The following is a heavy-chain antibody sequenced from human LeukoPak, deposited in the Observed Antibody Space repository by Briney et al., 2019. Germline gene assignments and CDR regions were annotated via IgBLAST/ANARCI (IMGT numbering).Heavy chain of an antibody. Sequence: GGSLRLSCTASGFNFGIYGMHWVRQAPGKGLEWVAVMWDDGTNEYYVESVKGRFTISRDNGKRTLYLQMNSLRAEDTAVYYCAKPPGDGSGITFDYWGQGTLVTVSS. CDR1: GFNFGIYG. CDR3: AKPPGDGSGITFDY. CDR2: MWDDGTNE. D-gene: IGHD3-10*01. V-gene: IGHV3-33*03. J-gene: IGHJ4*02.